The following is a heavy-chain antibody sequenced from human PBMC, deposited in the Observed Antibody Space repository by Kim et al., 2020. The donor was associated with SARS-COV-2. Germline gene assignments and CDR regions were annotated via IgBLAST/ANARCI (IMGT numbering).Heavy chain of an antibody. D-gene: IGHD6-19*01. CDR3: ARPGYSSGWYPFDY. V-gene: IGHV1-69*01. Sequence: AQKFQGRVTITADESTSTAYMELSSLRSEDTAVYYCARPGYSSGWYPFDYWGQGTLVTVSS. J-gene: IGHJ4*02.